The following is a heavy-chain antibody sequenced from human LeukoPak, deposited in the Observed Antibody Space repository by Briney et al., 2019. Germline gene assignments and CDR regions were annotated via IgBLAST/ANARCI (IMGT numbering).Heavy chain of an antibody. J-gene: IGHJ5*02. D-gene: IGHD6-19*01. CDR2: ISAYNGNT. CDR3: ARVSIAVAGTDWFDP. CDR1: GYTFTSYG. V-gene: IGHV1-18*01. Sequence: ASVKVSCKASGYTFTSYGISWVRQAPGQGLEWMGWISAYNGNTNYAQKLQGRVTMTTDTSTSTAYMELRSLRSDDTAVYYCARVSIAVAGTDWFDPWGQGTLVTVSS.